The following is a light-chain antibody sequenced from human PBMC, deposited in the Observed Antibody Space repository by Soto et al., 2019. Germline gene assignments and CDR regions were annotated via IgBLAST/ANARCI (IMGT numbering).Light chain of an antibody. CDR2: EVS. CDR1: SSDVGGYDY. J-gene: IGLJ1*01. CDR3: AAWDASLGGFYV. V-gene: IGLV2-14*01. Sequence: QSVLTQPASVSGSPGQSITISCTGTSSDVGGYDYVSWYQLHPGKAPKLMVFEVSNRPSGVPERFSASKAGASASLAISGLQSEDEGDYYCAAWDASLGGFYVFGSGTKVTVL.